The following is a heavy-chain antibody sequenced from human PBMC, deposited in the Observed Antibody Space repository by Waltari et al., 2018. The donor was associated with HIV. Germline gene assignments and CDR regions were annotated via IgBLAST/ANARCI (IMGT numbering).Heavy chain of an antibody. V-gene: IGHV4-34*01. CDR2: INHSGST. Sequence: QVQLQQWGAGLLKPSETLSLTCAVYGGSFSGYYWSWIRQPPGKGLEWIGEINHSGSTNYNPSLKSRVTISVDTSKNQFSLKLSSVTAADTAVYYCARGGLDTAMVTPGGRYFDYWGQGTLVTVSS. J-gene: IGHJ4*02. D-gene: IGHD5-18*01. CDR1: GGSFSGYY. CDR3: ARGGLDTAMVTPGGRYFDY.